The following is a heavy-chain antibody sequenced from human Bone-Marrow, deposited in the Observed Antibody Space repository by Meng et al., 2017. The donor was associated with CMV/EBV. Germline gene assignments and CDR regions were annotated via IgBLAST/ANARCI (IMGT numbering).Heavy chain of an antibody. D-gene: IGHD3-3*01. CDR2: INPNSGGT. CDR1: GYTFTGYY. CDR3: ARDFRPVIPYDFWSGYNSNYYYGMDV. Sequence: ASVKVSCKASGYTFTGYYMHWVRQAPGQGLEWMGWINPNSGGTNYAQKFQGRVTMTRDTSISTACMELSRVRSDNTAVYYCARDFRPVIPYDFWSGYNSNYYYGMDVWGQGNTVNVAS. J-gene: IGHJ6*02. V-gene: IGHV1-2*02.